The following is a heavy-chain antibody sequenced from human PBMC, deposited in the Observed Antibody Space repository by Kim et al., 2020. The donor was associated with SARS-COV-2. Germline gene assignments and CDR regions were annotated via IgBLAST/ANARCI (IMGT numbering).Heavy chain of an antibody. Sequence: SETLSLTCTVSGGSISSGGYYWSWIRQHPGKGLEWIGYIYYSGSTYYNPSLKSRVTISVDTSKNQFSLKLSSVTAAATAVFYCARDGDIAARANWFDPWGNGTLVTASS. CDR2: IYYSGST. J-gene: IGHJ5*02. V-gene: IGHV4-31*03. CDR3: ARDGDIAARANWFDP. D-gene: IGHD6-25*01. CDR1: GGSISSGGYY.